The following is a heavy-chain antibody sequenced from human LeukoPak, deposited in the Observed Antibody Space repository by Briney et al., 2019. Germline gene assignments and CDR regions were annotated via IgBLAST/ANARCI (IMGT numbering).Heavy chain of an antibody. V-gene: IGHV3-30*02. CDR1: GFTFSSYG. J-gene: IGHJ2*01. Sequence: GGSLRLSCAASGFTFSSYGMHWARQAPGKGLEWVAFIRYDGSNKYYADSVKGRFTISRDNSKNTLYLQMNSLRAEDTAVYYCAKDPQGRPWYFDLWGRGTLVTVSS. CDR2: IRYDGSNK. CDR3: AKDPQGRPWYFDL.